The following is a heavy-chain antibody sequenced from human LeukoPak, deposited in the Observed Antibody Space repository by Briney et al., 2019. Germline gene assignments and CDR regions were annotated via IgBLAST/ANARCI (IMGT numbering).Heavy chain of an antibody. CDR1: GASISSDGDY. D-gene: IGHD3-22*01. CDR2: FYTIASI. Sequence: SQTLSLTCTVSGASISSDGDYWSWIRQHPGKGLEWLGHFYTIASIYYKPSLKTRLTISADTSKNQFSLRLRSVTAADTAVYYCARAWPGDAYYYASMPFDMWDQGTMVTVSS. V-gene: IGHV4-31*03. J-gene: IGHJ3*02. CDR3: ARAWPGDAYYYASMPFDM.